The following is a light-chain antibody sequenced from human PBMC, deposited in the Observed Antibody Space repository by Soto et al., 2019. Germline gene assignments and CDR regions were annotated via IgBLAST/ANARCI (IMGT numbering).Light chain of an antibody. CDR2: VAS. CDR1: QSVNSN. CDR3: QQYNDWPRT. V-gene: IGKV3-15*01. Sequence: EIVMTQSPATLSVSPGERATLSCRASQSVNSNLAWYQQKPGQAPRILIYVASTRATAIPARFSGSGSGTECTLTNSSLQSEDFAVYYCQQYNDWPRTFGGGTKVEIK. J-gene: IGKJ4*01.